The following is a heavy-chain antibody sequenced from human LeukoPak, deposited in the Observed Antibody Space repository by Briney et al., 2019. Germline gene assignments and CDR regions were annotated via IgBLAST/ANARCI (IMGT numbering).Heavy chain of an antibody. CDR2: INPNSGGT. V-gene: IGHV1-2*03. Sequence: LGASVKVSCKASGYTFTGYYMHWVRQAPGQGLEWMGWINPNSGGTNYAQKFQGRVTMTRDTSISTAYMELSRLRSDDTAVYYCAEGYCSGGSCYSWDYWGQGTLVTVSS. CDR1: GYTFTGYY. J-gene: IGHJ4*02. CDR3: AEGYCSGGSCYSWDY. D-gene: IGHD2-15*01.